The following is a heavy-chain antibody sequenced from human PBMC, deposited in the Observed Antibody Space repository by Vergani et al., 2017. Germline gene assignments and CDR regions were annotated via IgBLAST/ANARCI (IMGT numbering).Heavy chain of an antibody. D-gene: IGHD2-2*01. CDR3: ARAPYCSSTSCHDGAWFDP. J-gene: IGHJ5*02. CDR1: GGSISSGGYY. V-gene: IGHV4-31*03. CDR2: IYYSGST. Sequence: QVQLQESGPGLVKPSQTLSLTCTVSGGSISSGGYYWSWIRQHPGKGLEWIGYIYYSGSTYYNPSLKSRVTISVDTSKNQFSLKLSSVTAADTAVYYCARAPYCSSTSCHDGAWFDPWGQGTLVTVSS.